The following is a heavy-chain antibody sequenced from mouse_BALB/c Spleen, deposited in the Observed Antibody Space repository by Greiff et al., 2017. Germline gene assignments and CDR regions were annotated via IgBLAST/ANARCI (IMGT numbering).Heavy chain of an antibody. V-gene: IGHV5-17*02. CDR1: GFTFSSFG. CDR2: ISSGSSTI. D-gene: IGHD2-1*01. CDR3: ARSRGNYPMDY. Sequence: EVMLVESGGGLVQPGGSRKLSCAASGFTFSSFGMHWVRQAPEKGLEWVAYISSGSSTIYYADTVKGRFTISRDNPKNTLFLQMTSLRSEDTAMYYCARSRGNYPMDYWGQGTSVTVSS. J-gene: IGHJ4*01.